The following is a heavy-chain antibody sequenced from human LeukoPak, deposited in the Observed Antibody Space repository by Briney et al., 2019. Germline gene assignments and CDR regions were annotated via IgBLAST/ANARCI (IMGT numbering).Heavy chain of an antibody. J-gene: IGHJ4*02. CDR2: ISAYNGNT. V-gene: IGHV1-18*01. CDR3: ARDQGTVDTAMVVDY. Sequence: ASVKVSCKASGYTFTSYGISWVRQAPGQGLEWMGWISAYNGNTNYAQKLQGRVTMTTDTSTSTAYMELRSLRSDDTAVYYCARDQGTVDTAMVVDYWGQGTLVTVSS. D-gene: IGHD5-18*01. CDR1: GYTFTSYG.